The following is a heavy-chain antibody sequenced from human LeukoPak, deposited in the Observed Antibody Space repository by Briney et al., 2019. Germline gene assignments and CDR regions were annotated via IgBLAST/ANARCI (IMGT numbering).Heavy chain of an antibody. CDR1: GFTVSSNY. CDR3: ARDQTHMANAFDI. D-gene: IGHD2-21*01. CDR2: IYSGGST. Sequence: GGSLRLSCAASGFTVSSNYMSWVRQAPGKGLEWVSVIYSGGSTYYADSVKGRFTISRDNSKNTLYLQMNGLRAEDTAVYYCARDQTHMANAFDIWGQGTMVTVSS. V-gene: IGHV3-66*01. J-gene: IGHJ3*02.